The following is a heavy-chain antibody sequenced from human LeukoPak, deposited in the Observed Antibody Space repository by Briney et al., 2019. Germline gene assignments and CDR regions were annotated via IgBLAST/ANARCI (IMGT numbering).Heavy chain of an antibody. V-gene: IGHV1-46*02. Sequence: ASVKVSCKTSGYNFKTYGFSWVRQAPGQGLEWMGIINPSGGSTSYAQKFQGRVTMTRDTSTSTAYMELRSLRSDDTAVYYCARDLTPYSSSPGYWGQGTLVTVSS. CDR1: GYNFKTYG. CDR2: INPSGGST. J-gene: IGHJ4*02. D-gene: IGHD6-6*01. CDR3: ARDLTPYSSSPGY.